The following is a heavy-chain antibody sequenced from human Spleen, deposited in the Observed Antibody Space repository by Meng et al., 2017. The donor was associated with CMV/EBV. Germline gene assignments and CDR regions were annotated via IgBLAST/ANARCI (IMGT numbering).Heavy chain of an antibody. Sequence: SETLSLTCTVSGYFISSGYYWGWIRQPPGKGLEWIGNIYHSGSTNYNPSLKSRFSISVDMSKNQFSLNLSSVTAADTAFYYCARGGQGIAATGPPLPFDPWGQGTLVTVSS. V-gene: IGHV4-38-2*02. CDR3: ARGGQGIAATGPPLPFDP. J-gene: IGHJ5*02. CDR1: GYFISSGYY. D-gene: IGHD6-13*01. CDR2: IYHSGST.